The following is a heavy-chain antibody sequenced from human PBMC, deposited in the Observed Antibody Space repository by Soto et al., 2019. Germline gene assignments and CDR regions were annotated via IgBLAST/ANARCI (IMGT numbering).Heavy chain of an antibody. CDR1: GGTFSSYT. V-gene: IGHV1-69*02. Sequence: SVKVSCKASGGTFSSYTISWVRQAPGQGLEWMGRIIPILGIANYAQKFQGRVTITADKSTSTAYMELSSLRSEDTAVYYCARGYGPYYFDYWGQGTLVTVSS. CDR3: ARGYGPYYFDY. D-gene: IGHD4-17*01. CDR2: IIPILGIA. J-gene: IGHJ4*02.